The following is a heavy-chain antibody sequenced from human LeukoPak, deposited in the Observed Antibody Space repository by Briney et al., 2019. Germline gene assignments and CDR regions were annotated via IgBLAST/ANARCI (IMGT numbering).Heavy chain of an antibody. V-gene: IGHV3-30*02. J-gene: IGHJ4*02. CDR2: IRYDGSNK. Sequence: PGGSLRLSCAASGFTSSSYGMHWVRQAPGKGLEWVAFIRYDGSNKYYADSVKGRFTISRDNSKNTLYLQMNSLRAEDTAVYYCAKDKYYYDSSGYYRFDYWGQGTLVTVSS. CDR1: GFTSSSYG. CDR3: AKDKYYYDSSGYYRFDY. D-gene: IGHD3-22*01.